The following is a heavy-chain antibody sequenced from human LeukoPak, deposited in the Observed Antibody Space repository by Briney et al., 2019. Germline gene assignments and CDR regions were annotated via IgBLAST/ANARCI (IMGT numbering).Heavy chain of an antibody. D-gene: IGHD1-26*01. Sequence: GGSLRLSCAASGFTVSSNYMSWVRQAPGKGLEWVLVIYSGGSTYYADSVKGRFTISRDNSKNTLYLQMNSLRAEDTAVYYCARDQSGSYGIDSWGQGTLVTVSS. CDR1: GFTVSSNY. J-gene: IGHJ4*02. CDR3: ARDQSGSYGIDS. V-gene: IGHV3-53*01. CDR2: IYSGGST.